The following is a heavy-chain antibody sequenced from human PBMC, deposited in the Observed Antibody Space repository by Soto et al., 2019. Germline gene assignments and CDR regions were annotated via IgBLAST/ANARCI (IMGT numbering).Heavy chain of an antibody. J-gene: IGHJ4*02. V-gene: IGHV1-46*01. CDR1: GYTFTSYY. Sequence: ASVKVSCKASGYTFTSYYMHWVRQAPGQGLEWMGIINPSGGSTSYAQKFQGRVTMTRDNAKNSQYLQMNSLRDEDTAVYYCARDYSSTYYYVYDYWGQGTLVTVSS. CDR2: INPSGGST. CDR3: ARDYSSTYYYVYDY. D-gene: IGHD3-22*01.